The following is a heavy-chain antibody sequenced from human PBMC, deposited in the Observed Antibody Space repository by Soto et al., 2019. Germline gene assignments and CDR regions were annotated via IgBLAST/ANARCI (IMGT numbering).Heavy chain of an antibody. J-gene: IGHJ4*02. D-gene: IGHD1-26*01. Sequence: QVRLQESGPGLVKPSETLSLTCAVSGTSFGTYYWSWIRQPPGKGLEWIGYIFYSGHLKYNPSLKSRLTISVDPPKNQISLRLPSVTAADTALYYCAREGGGYRFDYWGQGALVTVSS. V-gene: IGHV4-59*01. CDR1: GTSFGTYY. CDR2: IFYSGHL. CDR3: AREGGGYRFDY.